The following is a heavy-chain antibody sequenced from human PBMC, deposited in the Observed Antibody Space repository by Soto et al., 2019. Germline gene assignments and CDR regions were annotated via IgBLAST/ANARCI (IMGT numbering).Heavy chain of an antibody. CDR2: XXXYNXXT. J-gene: IGHJ6*01. Sequence: QVQLVQSGAEVKKPGASVKVSCKASGYTFTSYGISWVRQAPGQGLEWMGWXXXYNXXTNYAQKLQGRVTMTTDTXXXXXXXXXXXXXXXXXXXXYCARQIFEGPYYDFGSGYLDVW. CDR3: ARQIFEGPYYDFGSGYLDV. CDR1: GYTFTSYG. D-gene: IGHD3-3*01. V-gene: IGHV1-18*01.